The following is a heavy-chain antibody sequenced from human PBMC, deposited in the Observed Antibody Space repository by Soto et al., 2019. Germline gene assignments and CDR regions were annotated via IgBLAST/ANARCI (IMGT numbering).Heavy chain of an antibody. CDR2: ISAYNGNT. Sequence: ASVKVSCKASGYTFTSYGISWVRQAPGQGLEWMGWISAYNGNTNYAQKLQGRVTMTTDTSTSTAYMELRSLRSDDTAVYYCAREHYDFWSGYSLRDAFDIWGQGXMVTV. J-gene: IGHJ3*02. D-gene: IGHD3-3*01. CDR3: AREHYDFWSGYSLRDAFDI. V-gene: IGHV1-18*01. CDR1: GYTFTSYG.